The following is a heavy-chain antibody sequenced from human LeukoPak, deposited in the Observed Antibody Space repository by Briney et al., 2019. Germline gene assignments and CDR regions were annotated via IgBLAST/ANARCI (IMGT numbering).Heavy chain of an antibody. CDR1: GFTFSNAW. CDR2: IKSKTDGGTT. Sequence: PGGTLRFSCAASGFTFSNAWMSWVGQAPGKGLEWVGSIKSKTDGGTTDYPAPVKGRSTISRDDSKNTLYLQMNSLKTENIAVYYCTLGYCSSTSCLPFDYWGQGTLVTVSS. D-gene: IGHD2-2*01. CDR3: TLGYCSSTSCLPFDY. V-gene: IGHV3-15*01. J-gene: IGHJ4*02.